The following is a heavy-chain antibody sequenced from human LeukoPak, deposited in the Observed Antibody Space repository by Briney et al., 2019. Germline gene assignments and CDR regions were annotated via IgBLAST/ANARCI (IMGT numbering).Heavy chain of an antibody. V-gene: IGHV4-59*01. CDR2: IYSSGST. Sequence: PSETLSLTCTVSGGSISSYYWSWIRQPPGKGLEWIGYIYSSGSTNYNPSLKSRVTISIDTSKNQFSLKLSSVTAADTAVYYCARDKTGKFDYWGQGTLVTVSS. CDR3: ARDKTGKFDY. CDR1: GGSISSYY. D-gene: IGHD7-27*01. J-gene: IGHJ4*02.